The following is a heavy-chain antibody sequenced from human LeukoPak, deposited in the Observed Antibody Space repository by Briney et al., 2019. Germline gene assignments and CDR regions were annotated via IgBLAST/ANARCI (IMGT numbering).Heavy chain of an antibody. D-gene: IGHD3-10*01. CDR3: ARLHYNWFDP. CDR1: GASISSFH. J-gene: IGHJ5*02. Sequence: SETLSLTCTVSGASISSFHWTWIRQPAGKGLEWIGLIYSSGSTIYNPSLKSRVAMSVDMTKNQLSLKLSSVTAADTAVYFCARLHYNWFDPWGQGTLVTVSS. CDR2: IYSSGST. V-gene: IGHV4-4*07.